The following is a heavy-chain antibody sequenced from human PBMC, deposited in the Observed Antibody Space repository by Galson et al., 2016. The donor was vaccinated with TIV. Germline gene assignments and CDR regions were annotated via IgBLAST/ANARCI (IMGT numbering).Heavy chain of an antibody. CDR3: ARDKSGYDPVDHFYYYMDV. CDR2: IYYSGST. Sequence: ETLSLTCTVSGGSISSYYLSWIRQPPGKGLEWIGHIYYSGSTDYNPSLKSRVTISMDKSKNQFSLKLSSVPAADTAVYYCARDKSGYDPVDHFYYYMDVWGKGTTVTVS. V-gene: IGHV4-59*01. D-gene: IGHD5-12*01. CDR1: GGSISSYY. J-gene: IGHJ6*03.